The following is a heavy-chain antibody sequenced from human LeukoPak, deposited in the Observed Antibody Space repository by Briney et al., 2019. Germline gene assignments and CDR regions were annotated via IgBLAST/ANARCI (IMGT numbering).Heavy chain of an antibody. CDR2: ISSSGTYI. J-gene: IGHJ6*02. CDR1: GFTFGAYY. CDR3: ARDLRNYGMDV. V-gene: IGHV3-21*01. Sequence: GGSLRLSCAASGFTFGAYYMNWVRQAPGKGLEWVSSISSSGTYIYYADSMKGRFTISRDNAKNSLYLQMNSLRADDTAVYYCARDLRNYGMDVWGQGTTVTVSS.